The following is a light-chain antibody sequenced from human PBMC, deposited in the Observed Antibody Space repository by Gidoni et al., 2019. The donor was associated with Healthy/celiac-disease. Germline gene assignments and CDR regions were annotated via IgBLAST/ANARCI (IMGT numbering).Light chain of an antibody. CDR1: QSVSSSY. CDR3: QQYGSSPRT. V-gene: IGKV3-20*01. J-gene: IGKJ1*01. CDR2: GAS. Sequence: EIVLTQSPGTLSLSPGAIATLSCRASQSVSSSYLAWYQQKPGQAPRLRIYGASSRATGIPDRFSGSWSGTDFTLTISRLEPEDFAVYYCQQYGSSPRTFGQGTKVEIK.